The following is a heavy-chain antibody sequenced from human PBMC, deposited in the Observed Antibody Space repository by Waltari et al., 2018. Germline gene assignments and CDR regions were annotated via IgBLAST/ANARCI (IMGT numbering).Heavy chain of an antibody. CDR2: LYYSAST. D-gene: IGHD1-26*01. CDR3: ARGLGERYYLDHFDS. CDR1: GGSVSSGTYY. Sequence: QVQLQESGPGLVKPSETLSVTCTVSGGSVSSGTYYWSWIRQPPGRGLEWIGYLYYSASTNYNPSLKSRVTISIDTSQNQFSLNLNSVTAADTAVYYCARGLGERYYLDHFDSWGQGTLVTVSS. V-gene: IGHV4-61*01. J-gene: IGHJ4*02.